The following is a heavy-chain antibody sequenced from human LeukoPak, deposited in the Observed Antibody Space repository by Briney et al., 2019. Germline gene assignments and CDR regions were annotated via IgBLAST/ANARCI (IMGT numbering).Heavy chain of an antibody. J-gene: IGHJ2*01. Sequence: GASVKVSCKVSGSTLSDLSIHWVRQAPGKGLEYVGGSDPEDGETFHAQNFQGRITMTGDTSIDTAYMELSSLRSEDTAVYYCVTDRARLFWYFDLWGRGTLVTVS. D-gene: IGHD2-21*02. CDR1: GSTLSDLS. V-gene: IGHV1-24*01. CDR3: VTDRARLFWYFDL. CDR2: SDPEDGET.